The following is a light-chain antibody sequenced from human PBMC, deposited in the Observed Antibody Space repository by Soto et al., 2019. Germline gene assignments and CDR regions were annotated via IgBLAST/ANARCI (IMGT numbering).Light chain of an antibody. CDR2: DNN. CDR3: ATWDGSLPAEV. J-gene: IGLJ2*01. Sequence: QSALTQPRSVSGPPGQSVSISCSGTSSDVGTYNYVSWYQQHPGKAPKLMIYDNNKRPSGIPDRFSGSKSGTSGTLDITGLQTGDEADYYCATWDGSLPAEVFGGGTKVTVL. V-gene: IGLV2-11*01. CDR1: SSDVGTYNY.